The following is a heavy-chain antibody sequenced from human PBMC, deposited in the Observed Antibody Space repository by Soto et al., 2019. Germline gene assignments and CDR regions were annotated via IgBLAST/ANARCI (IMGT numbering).Heavy chain of an antibody. D-gene: IGHD3-9*01. CDR3: ARDVRDTGYSYWFDP. J-gene: IGHJ5*02. Sequence: QVQLQESGPGLVKASQTLSLTCTVSGASVGSGGYYWSWIRQVPGKGLEWIGYIKYSGTTHYSPSLKSRVNISFDKSKNQVFLNLRFATGADTAVYFCARDVRDTGYSYWFDPWGQGILVTVST. CDR1: GASVGSGGYY. V-gene: IGHV4-31*03. CDR2: IKYSGTT.